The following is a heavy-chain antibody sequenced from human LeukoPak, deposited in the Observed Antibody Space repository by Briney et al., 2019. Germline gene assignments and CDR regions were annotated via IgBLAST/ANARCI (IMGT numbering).Heavy chain of an antibody. CDR3: ARQDTMVRGAIGY. D-gene: IGHD3-10*01. J-gene: IGHJ4*02. V-gene: IGHV4-59*08. CDR1: GGSISSYY. CDR2: IYHSGST. Sequence: SETLSLTCTVSGGSISSYYWSWIRQPPGKGLEWIGYIYHSGSTNYNPSLKSRVTISVDTSKNQFSLKLSSVTAADTAVYYCARQDTMVRGAIGYWGQGTLVTVSS.